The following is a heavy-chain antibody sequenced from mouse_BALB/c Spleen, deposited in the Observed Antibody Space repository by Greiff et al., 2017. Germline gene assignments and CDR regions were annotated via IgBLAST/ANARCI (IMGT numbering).Heavy chain of an antibody. J-gene: IGHJ2*01. Sequence: VQLQESGPELVKPGASVKISCKASGYAFSSSWMNWVKQRPGQGLEWIGRIYPGDGDTNYNGKFKGKATLTADKSSSTAYMQLSSLTSVDSAVYFCARENYGYPDYWGQGTTLTVSS. V-gene: IGHV1-82*01. CDR1: GYAFSSSW. D-gene: IGHD1-2*01. CDR3: ARENYGYPDY. CDR2: IYPGDGDT.